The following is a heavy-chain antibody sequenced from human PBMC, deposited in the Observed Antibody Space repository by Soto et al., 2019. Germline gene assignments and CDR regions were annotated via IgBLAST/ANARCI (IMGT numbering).Heavy chain of an antibody. J-gene: IGHJ6*02. Sequence: QIRLEQSESEVKKPGASVRVSCKASGYTFATYGFSWVRQAPGQGLEWMGWISAYNGETRLAERFQGRVTMTTDTATATGYMALRSLRTDDTAVYYCARTCPLVACYKNDLYKYGLDVWGQGTTIIVSS. V-gene: IGHV1-18*04. CDR3: ARTCPLVACYKNDLYKYGLDV. CDR2: ISAYNGET. CDR1: GYTFATYG. D-gene: IGHD1-1*01.